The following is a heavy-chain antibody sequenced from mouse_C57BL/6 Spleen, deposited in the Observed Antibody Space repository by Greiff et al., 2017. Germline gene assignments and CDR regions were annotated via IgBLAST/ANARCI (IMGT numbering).Heavy chain of an antibody. V-gene: IGHV5-17*01. D-gene: IGHD2-4*01. CDR2: ISSGSSTI. Sequence: EVNLVESGGGLVKPGGSLKLSCAASGFTFSDYGMHWVRQAPEKGLEWVAYISSGSSTIYYADTVTGRFTISRDNAKNTLFLQMTSLRSEDTAMYYRARGGLRRDYYAMDYWGQGTSVTVSS. J-gene: IGHJ4*01. CDR3: ARGGLRRDYYAMDY. CDR1: GFTFSDYG.